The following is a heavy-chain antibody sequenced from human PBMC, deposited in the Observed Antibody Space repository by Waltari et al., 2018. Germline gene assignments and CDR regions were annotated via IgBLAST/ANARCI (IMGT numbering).Heavy chain of an antibody. D-gene: IGHD1-26*01. CDR2: INDYGSTS. J-gene: IGHJ4*02. CDR1: GFIFGNVW. Sequence: EVHLVESGGGSVQPGGSLRLSCAASGFIFGNVWMHWVRQVPGKGLVWFSRINDYGSTSSYADSVKGRFTISRDNAKNTLYLQMDSLRVEDTAVYYCTRTLVGPYPFENWGQGTLVTVSS. CDR3: TRTLVGPYPFEN. V-gene: IGHV3-74*01.